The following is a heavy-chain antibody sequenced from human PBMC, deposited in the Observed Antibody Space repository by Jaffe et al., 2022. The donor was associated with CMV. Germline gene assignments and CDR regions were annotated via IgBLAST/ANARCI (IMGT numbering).Heavy chain of an antibody. CDR2: IYYSGST. J-gene: IGHJ4*02. CDR1: GGSISSSSYY. Sequence: QLQLQESGPGLVKPSETLSLTCTVSGGSISSSSYYWGWIRQPPGKGLEWIGSIYYSGSTYYNPSLKSRVTISVDTSKNQFSLKLSSVTAADTAVYYCARGLWSRLFDYWGQGTLVTVSS. D-gene: IGHD3-10*01. V-gene: IGHV4-39*01. CDR3: ARGLWSRLFDY.